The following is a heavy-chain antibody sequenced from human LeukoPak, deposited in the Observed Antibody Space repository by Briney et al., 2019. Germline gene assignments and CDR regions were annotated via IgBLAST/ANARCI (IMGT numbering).Heavy chain of an antibody. V-gene: IGHV4-4*07. J-gene: IGHJ4*02. CDR3: AREPDYGDYIREVDY. Sequence: SETLSLTCTVSGGSISSYYWSWIRQPAGKGLEWIGRIYTSGSTNYNPSLKSRVTISVDTSKNQFSLKLSSVTAADTAVYYCAREPDYGDYIREVDYWGQGTLVTVSS. CDR2: IYTSGST. CDR1: GGSISSYY. D-gene: IGHD4-17*01.